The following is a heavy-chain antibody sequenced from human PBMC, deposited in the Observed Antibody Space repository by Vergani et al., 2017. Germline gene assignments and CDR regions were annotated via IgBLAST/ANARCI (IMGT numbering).Heavy chain of an antibody. V-gene: IGHV4-59*12. Sequence: QVQLQESGPGLVKPSETLSLTCTVSGGSISSYYWSWIRQPPGKGLEWIGYIYYSGSTNYNPSLKSRVTISVDTSKNQFSLKLSSVTAADTAVYYCARDAIPLMITFGGVIATNWFDPWGQGTLVTVSS. J-gene: IGHJ5*02. CDR3: ARDAIPLMITFGGVIATNWFDP. D-gene: IGHD3-16*02. CDR2: IYYSGST. CDR1: GGSISSYY.